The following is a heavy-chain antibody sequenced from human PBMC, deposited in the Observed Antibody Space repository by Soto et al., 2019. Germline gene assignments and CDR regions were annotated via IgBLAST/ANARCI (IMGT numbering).Heavy chain of an antibody. CDR2: ISAYNGNT. D-gene: IGHD2-2*01. V-gene: IGHV1-18*04. CDR1: GYTFTSYG. J-gene: IGHJ6*02. Sequence: ASVKVSCKASGYTFTSYGISWVRQAPGQGLEWMGWISAYNGNTNYAQKLQGRVTMTTDTSTSTAYMELRSLRSDDTAVYYCARGCSRQLRYYYYYYGMDVWGQGTTVTVS. CDR3: ARGCSRQLRYYYYYYGMDV.